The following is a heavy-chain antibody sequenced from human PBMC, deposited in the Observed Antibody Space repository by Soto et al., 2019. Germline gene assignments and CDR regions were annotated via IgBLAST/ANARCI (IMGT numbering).Heavy chain of an antibody. V-gene: IGHV3-30-3*01. CDR1: GFTFSSYA. Sequence: QVQLVESGGGVVQPGRSLRLSCAASGFTFSSYAMHWVRQAPGKGLEWVAVISYDGSNKYYADSVKGRFTISRDNSKNTLYLQMNSLRAEDTGVYYCVGEVSYWGQGTLVTVSS. CDR3: VGEVSY. J-gene: IGHJ4*02. CDR2: ISYDGSNK.